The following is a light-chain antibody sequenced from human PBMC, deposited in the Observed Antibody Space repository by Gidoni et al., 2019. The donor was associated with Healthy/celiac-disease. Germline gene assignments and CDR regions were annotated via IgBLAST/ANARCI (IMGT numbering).Light chain of an antibody. CDR3: QQYNSYSET. CDR1: QSISRW. Sequence: DIQMTQSPSTLSASVGDRVTITCRASQSISRWVAWYQQKPGKAPKLLIYKASSLESGVPSRCSGSGSGTEFTLTISSLQPDDFATYYCQQYNSYSETFGQGTKVEIK. V-gene: IGKV1-5*03. CDR2: KAS. J-gene: IGKJ1*01.